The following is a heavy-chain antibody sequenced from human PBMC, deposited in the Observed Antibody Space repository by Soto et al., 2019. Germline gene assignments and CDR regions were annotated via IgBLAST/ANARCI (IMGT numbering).Heavy chain of an antibody. V-gene: IGHV3-33*01. CDR1: GFTFNSYG. CDR3: ARDGWCGGAEARGYYYYGMDV. CDR2: IWYDGSNK. J-gene: IGHJ6*02. D-gene: IGHD3-10*01. Sequence: QVPLVESGGGVVRHGRSLSLSCAASGFTFNSYGMHWLRQAPGKGLEWVEVIWYDGSNKYYADSVKGRFNISRDNSKNTMYLHMNCLRAEDTAVYDCARDGWCGGAEARGYYYYGMDVWGQGTTGTVS.